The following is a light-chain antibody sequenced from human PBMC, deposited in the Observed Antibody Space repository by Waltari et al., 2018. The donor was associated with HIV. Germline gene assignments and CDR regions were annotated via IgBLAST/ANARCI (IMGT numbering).Light chain of an antibody. J-gene: IGKJ3*01. CDR3: QQYYTTPFT. Sequence: DIVLTQSPDSLAVSLGERATINCNSSQSVLYSSNNENYLAWYQQKPGQPPKLLIYWASTRESGVPDRFSGSGSGTDFTLTISSLQAEDVAVYYCQQYYTTPFTFGPGTKVDLK. CDR2: WAS. V-gene: IGKV4-1*01. CDR1: QSVLYSSNNENY.